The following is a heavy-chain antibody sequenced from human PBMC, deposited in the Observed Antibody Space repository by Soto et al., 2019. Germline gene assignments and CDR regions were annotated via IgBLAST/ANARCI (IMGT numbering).Heavy chain of an antibody. V-gene: IGHV3-53*01. CDR1: GFTVSSNY. J-gene: IGHJ5*02. D-gene: IGHD2-8*01. Sequence: QPGGSLRLSCAVSGFTVSSNYMSWVRQPPGKGPEWVSDIYSGGSTYYADSVKGRFTISRDNSKNTLYHQMNSLRAEDTAVYYCARERDGHNPNWFDLWGQGPLVTVYS. CDR2: IYSGGST. CDR3: ARERDGHNPNWFDL.